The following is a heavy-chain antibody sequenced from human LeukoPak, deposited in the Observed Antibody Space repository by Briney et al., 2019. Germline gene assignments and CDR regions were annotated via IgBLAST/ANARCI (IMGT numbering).Heavy chain of an antibody. CDR1: GYSISSGYY. CDR3: ARAEVGSWYNWFDP. J-gene: IGHJ5*02. CDR2: IYHSGST. Sequence: SETLSLTCTVSGYSISSGYYWGWIRQPPGKGLEWIGSIYHSGSTYYNPSLKSRVTISVDTSKNQFSLKLSSVTAADTAVYFCARAEVGSWYNWFDPWGQGTLVTVSS. V-gene: IGHV4-38-2*02. D-gene: IGHD6-13*01.